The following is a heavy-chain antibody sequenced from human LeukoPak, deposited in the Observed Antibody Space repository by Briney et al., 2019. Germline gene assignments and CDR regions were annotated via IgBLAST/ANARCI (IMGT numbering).Heavy chain of an antibody. Sequence: GGSLRLSCAASGFTVSSNYMSWVRQAPGKGLEWGSVIYSGGRTYHADSVRGRFTISRDNSKNTLYLQMNSLRAEDTAVYYCARGPLLRWGLGGRGMDVWGQGTTVTVSS. CDR1: GFTVSSNY. CDR3: ARGPLLRWGLGGRGMDV. D-gene: IGHD3-3*01. CDR2: IYSGGRT. J-gene: IGHJ6*02. V-gene: IGHV3-53*01.